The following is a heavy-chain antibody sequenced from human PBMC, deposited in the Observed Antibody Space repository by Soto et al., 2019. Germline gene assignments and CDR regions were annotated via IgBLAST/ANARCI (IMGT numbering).Heavy chain of an antibody. J-gene: IGHJ5*02. CDR1: GFTFSSYA. D-gene: IGHD3-10*01. CDR3: ARQSYQLASGIPPNWFDP. Sequence: GGSLRLSCAASGFTFSSYAMSWVRQAPGKGLEWVSAISGSGGSTYYADSVKGRFTISRDNSKNTLYLQMNSLRAEDTAVYSCARQSYQLASGIPPNWFDPWGQGTLVTVSS. V-gene: IGHV3-23*01. CDR2: ISGSGGST.